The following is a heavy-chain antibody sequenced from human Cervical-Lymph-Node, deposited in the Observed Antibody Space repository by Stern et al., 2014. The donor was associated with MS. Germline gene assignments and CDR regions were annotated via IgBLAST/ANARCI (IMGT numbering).Heavy chain of an antibody. J-gene: IGHJ4*02. CDR1: GGTFSSYA. D-gene: IGHD4-17*01. CDR3: ARTISTVTTSDFCD. V-gene: IGHV1-69*01. Sequence: QVQLVQSGAEVKKPGSSVKVSCKASGGTFSSYAISWVRQAPGQGIAWMGGISPIFGTANYAQKFQGRVTITADESTSTAYMELSSLRSEDTAVYYCARTISTVTTSDFCDWGQGTVVTVSS. CDR2: ISPIFGTA.